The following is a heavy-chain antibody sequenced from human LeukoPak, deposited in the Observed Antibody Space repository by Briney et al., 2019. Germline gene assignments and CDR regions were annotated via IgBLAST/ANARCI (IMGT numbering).Heavy chain of an antibody. V-gene: IGHV3-15*07. CDR2: IKSKADGETI. CDR1: GFTFSSYA. CDR3: STLTSRGLSDS. J-gene: IGHJ4*02. Sequence: GGSLRLSCAASGFTFSSYAMNWVRQAPGKGLEWVGRIKSKADGETIDYAAPVKGRFTFSRDDSKNMLYLQMNSLKSEDTAVYYCSTLTSRGLSDSWGQGTLVTVSS. D-gene: IGHD1-20*01.